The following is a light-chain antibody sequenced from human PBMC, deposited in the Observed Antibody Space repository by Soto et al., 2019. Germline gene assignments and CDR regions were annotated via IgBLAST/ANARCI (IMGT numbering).Light chain of an antibody. V-gene: IGLV2-14*01. J-gene: IGLJ2*01. CDR3: APYTSSSTSVI. Sequence: QSVLTQPASVSGSPGQSITISCTGTSSDVGGYKYVSWYQQHPDKAPKLIIFEVSNRPSGISSRFSGSKSGNTASLTISGLQAEDEADYYCAPYTSSSTSVIFGRGTKVTVL. CDR1: SSDVGGYKY. CDR2: EVS.